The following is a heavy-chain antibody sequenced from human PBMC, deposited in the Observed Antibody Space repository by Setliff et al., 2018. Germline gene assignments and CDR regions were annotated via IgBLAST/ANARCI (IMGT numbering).Heavy chain of an antibody. J-gene: IGHJ6*02. CDR2: ISYSGSA. D-gene: IGHD2-21*01. CDR3: ARAPGTVHYSRVPYGMDV. Sequence: PSETLSLTCSVSGGSVSNHYWSWIRQPPRKGLEWVRTISYSGSANYNPSLKGRVSISTDTSKNQFSLKLNSVTAADTAVYYCARAPGTVHYSRVPYGMDVWGQGITVTVSS. V-gene: IGHV4-59*02. CDR1: GGSVSNHY.